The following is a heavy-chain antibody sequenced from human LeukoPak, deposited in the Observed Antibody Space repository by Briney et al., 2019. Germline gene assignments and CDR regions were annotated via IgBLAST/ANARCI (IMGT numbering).Heavy chain of an antibody. CDR3: ARVEYSSSVHYYYYMDV. J-gene: IGHJ6*03. CDR1: GGAISSHY. Sequence: PSETLSLTCTVSGGAISSHYWSWIRQPPGKGLEWIGYIYYSGSTNYNPSLKSRVTISVDTSKNQFSLKLSSVTAADTAVYYCARVEYSSSVHYYYYMDVWGKGTTVTVSS. D-gene: IGHD6-6*01. CDR2: IYYSGST. V-gene: IGHV4-59*11.